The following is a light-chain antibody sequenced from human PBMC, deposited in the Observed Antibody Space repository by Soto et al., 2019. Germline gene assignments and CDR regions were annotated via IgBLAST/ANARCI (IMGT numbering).Light chain of an antibody. J-gene: IGKJ1*01. Sequence: EIVVTQSPSTLSVSPVERSTLSCRASQSVSSNLAWYQQKPGQAPRLLIYGASTRATGIPARFSGSGSGTEFTLTINSLQSEDFAIYYCQQYNNWPPGRTFGQGTKVDIK. CDR2: GAS. CDR1: QSVSSN. V-gene: IGKV3-15*01. CDR3: QQYNNWPPGRT.